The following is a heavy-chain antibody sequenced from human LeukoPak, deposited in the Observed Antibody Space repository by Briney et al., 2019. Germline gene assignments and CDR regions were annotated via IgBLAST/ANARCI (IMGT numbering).Heavy chain of an antibody. Sequence: GGSLRLSCAASGFTFSSYEMNWVRQAPGKGLEWVSYISSSSSTIYYADSVKGRFTISRDNAKNSLYLQMNSLRAEDTAVYYCARSYSSSWYRLRPYYFDYWGQGTLVTVSS. J-gene: IGHJ4*02. V-gene: IGHV3-48*01. D-gene: IGHD6-13*01. CDR1: GFTFSSYE. CDR2: ISSSSSTI. CDR3: ARSYSSSWYRLRPYYFDY.